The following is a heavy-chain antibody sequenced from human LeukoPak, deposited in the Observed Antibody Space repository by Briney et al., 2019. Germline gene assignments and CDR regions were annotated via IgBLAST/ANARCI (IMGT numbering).Heavy chain of an antibody. CDR1: GFSFSSYT. J-gene: IGHJ1*01. CDR3: ARRGSYSAEYFQH. V-gene: IGHV3-64*01. CDR2: ISSSGGST. Sequence: GESLRLSCSASGFSFSSYTMHWVRQAPGRGLEYVSAISSSGGSTYYVNSVKGRFTISRDNSKNTLYLQMGSLRAEDMAVYYCARRGSYSAEYFQHWGQGTLVTVSS. D-gene: IGHD1-26*01.